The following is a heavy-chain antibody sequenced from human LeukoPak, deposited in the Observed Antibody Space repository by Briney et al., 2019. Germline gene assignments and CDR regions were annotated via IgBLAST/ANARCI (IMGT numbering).Heavy chain of an antibody. D-gene: IGHD3-3*01. J-gene: IGHJ6*02. CDR2: ISAYNGNT. CDR1: GYTFTSYG. CDR3: ARDLGGITIFGVAPVVHYYGMDV. Sequence: ASVKVSCKASGYTFTSYGISWVRQAPGQGLEWMGWISAYNGNTNYAQKLQGRVTMTTDASTSTAYMELRSLRSDDTAVYYCARDLGGITIFGVAPVVHYYGMDVWGQGTTVTVSS. V-gene: IGHV1-18*01.